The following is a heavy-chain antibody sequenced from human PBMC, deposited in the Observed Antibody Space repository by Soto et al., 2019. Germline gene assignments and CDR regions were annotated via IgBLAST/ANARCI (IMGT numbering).Heavy chain of an antibody. Sequence: QVQLVQSGAEVKKPGASVKVSCKASGYTFTSYYIHWVRQAPGQGLEWMGRINPSGGSTNYAQKFRGRVTMTRDTSTSTLYMDLRSLSTEDTAVYYCTMRVEMDYWGQGTRVTVSS. J-gene: IGHJ4*02. CDR2: INPSGGST. D-gene: IGHD1-1*01. CDR1: GYTFTSYY. CDR3: TMRVEMDY. V-gene: IGHV1-46*03.